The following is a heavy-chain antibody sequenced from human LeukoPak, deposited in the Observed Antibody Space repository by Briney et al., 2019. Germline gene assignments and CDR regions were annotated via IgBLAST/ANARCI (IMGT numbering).Heavy chain of an antibody. J-gene: IGHJ3*02. CDR3: ARHRGGDYGLDAFDI. Sequence: GESLKISCKDSRYSFTSYWISWVRQMPGKGLEWMGRIDPSDSYTNYSPSFQGHVTISADKSISTAYLQWSSLKASDTAMYYCARHRGGDYGLDAFDIWGQGTMVTASS. CDR2: IDPSDSYT. D-gene: IGHD4-17*01. V-gene: IGHV5-10-1*01. CDR1: RYSFTSYW.